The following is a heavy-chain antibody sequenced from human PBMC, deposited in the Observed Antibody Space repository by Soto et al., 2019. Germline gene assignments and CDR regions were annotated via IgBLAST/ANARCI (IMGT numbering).Heavy chain of an antibody. CDR3: ARVEGTRTTNFYHYMDV. D-gene: IGHD2-8*01. CDR1: VGTFSDYN. J-gene: IGHJ6*03. CDR2: IIPKLGIT. V-gene: IGHV1-69*02. Sequence: VQLVQSGAEVKRPGSSVKVSCKAPVGTFSDYNIAWVRQARGQGLEWMGRIIPKLGITNYAHKFQDRVRITADKATSTAYVELTSLRYEDTAVYFCARVEGTRTTNFYHYMDVWGEGTSVTVS.